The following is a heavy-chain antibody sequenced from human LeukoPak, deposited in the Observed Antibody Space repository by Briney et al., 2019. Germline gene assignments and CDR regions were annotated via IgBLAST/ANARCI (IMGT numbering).Heavy chain of an antibody. Sequence: GGSLRLSCAASGFTFSSYGMHWVRQAPGKGLEWVAVIWYDGSNKYYADSVKGRFTISRDNSKNTLYLQMNSLRAEDTAVYYCARDGTVAGKGDWFDPWGQGTLVTVSS. V-gene: IGHV3-33*01. D-gene: IGHD6-19*01. CDR1: GFTFSSYG. CDR2: IWYDGSNK. CDR3: ARDGTVAGKGDWFDP. J-gene: IGHJ5*02.